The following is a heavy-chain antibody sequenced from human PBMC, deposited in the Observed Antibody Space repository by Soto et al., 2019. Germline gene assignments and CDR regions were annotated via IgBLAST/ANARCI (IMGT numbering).Heavy chain of an antibody. CDR1: GGSISSYY. Sequence: QVQLQESGPGLVKPSETLSLTCTVSGGSISSYYWSWIRQPPGKGLEWIGYIYYSGSTNYNPSLKRRVTISVDTSKNQFSLKLSSVTAADTAVYYCARVRYSYGSLDYWGQGTLVTVSS. V-gene: IGHV4-59*01. J-gene: IGHJ4*02. CDR2: IYYSGST. CDR3: ARVRYSYGSLDY. D-gene: IGHD5-18*01.